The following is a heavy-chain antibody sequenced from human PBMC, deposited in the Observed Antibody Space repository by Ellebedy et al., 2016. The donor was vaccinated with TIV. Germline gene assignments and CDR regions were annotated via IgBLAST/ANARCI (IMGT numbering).Heavy chain of an antibody. CDR3: ARAYCGGDCPVDPIDY. D-gene: IGHD2-21*02. Sequence: MPSETLSLTCTVSGGSISSYYWSWIRQPPGKGLEWIGYIYYSGSTNYNPSLKSRVTISVETSKNQFSLKLSSVTAADTAVYYCARAYCGGDCPVDPIDYWGQGTLVTVSS. V-gene: IGHV4-59*12. CDR1: GGSISSYY. J-gene: IGHJ4*02. CDR2: IYYSGST.